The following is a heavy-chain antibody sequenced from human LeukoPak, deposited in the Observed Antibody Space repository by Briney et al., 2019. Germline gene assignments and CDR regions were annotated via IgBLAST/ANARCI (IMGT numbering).Heavy chain of an antibody. Sequence: SETLSLTCAVYGGSFGGYYWSWIRQPPGKGLEWIGEINHSGSTNYDPSLKSRVTISVDTSKNQFSLKLSSVTAADTAVYYCARAPGDLQFQYYYYGMDVWGQGTTVTVSS. J-gene: IGHJ6*02. V-gene: IGHV4-34*01. D-gene: IGHD3-10*01. CDR2: INHSGST. CDR3: ARAPGDLQFQYYYYGMDV. CDR1: GGSFGGYY.